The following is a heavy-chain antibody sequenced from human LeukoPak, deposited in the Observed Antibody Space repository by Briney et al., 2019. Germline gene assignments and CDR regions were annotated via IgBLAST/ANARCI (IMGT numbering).Heavy chain of an antibody. CDR2: IYTSGST. Sequence: KPSETLSLTCAVYGESFSGYYWSWIRQPAGKGLEWIGRIYTSGSTNYNPSLKSRVTISVDTSKNQFSLKLSSVTAADTAVYYCARDSRGGGPDFDYWGQGTLVTVSS. CDR3: ARDSRGGGPDFDY. CDR1: GESFSGYY. D-gene: IGHD3-16*01. J-gene: IGHJ4*02. V-gene: IGHV4-4*07.